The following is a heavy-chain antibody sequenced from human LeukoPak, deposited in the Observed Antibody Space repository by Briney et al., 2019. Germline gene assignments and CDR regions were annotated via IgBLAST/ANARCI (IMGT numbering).Heavy chain of an antibody. D-gene: IGHD1-26*01. CDR3: GRGMRDYYSLDY. Sequence: GGSLRLSCAASGFTFSSFWMHWVRQAPGKGLVWVSHTNSDGSTTDYADSVRGRFTISRDNAKNTLYLHMNSLTVEDTAVYYCGRGMRDYYSLDYWGQGILVTVSS. CDR2: TNSDGSTT. V-gene: IGHV3-74*01. J-gene: IGHJ4*02. CDR1: GFTFSSFW.